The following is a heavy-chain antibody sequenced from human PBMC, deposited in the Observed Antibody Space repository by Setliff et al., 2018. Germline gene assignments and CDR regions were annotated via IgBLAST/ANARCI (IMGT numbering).Heavy chain of an antibody. V-gene: IGHV4-30-2*01. Sequence: PSETLSLTCTVSSDSSGSIGSGDSSWNWIRQPPGKGLEWIGCIYHNGVTYYNPSLKRRVTISVDRSKNQFSLKLSSVTAADTALYYCTVYNTGSSKDHYWGQGTPVTVSS. D-gene: IGHD2-8*02. CDR3: TVYNTGSSKDHY. CDR2: IYHNGVT. CDR1: SDSSGSIGSGDSS. J-gene: IGHJ4*02.